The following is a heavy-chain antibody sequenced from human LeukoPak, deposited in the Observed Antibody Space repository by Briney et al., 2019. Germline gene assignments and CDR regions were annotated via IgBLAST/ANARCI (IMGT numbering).Heavy chain of an antibody. V-gene: IGHV4-61*09. CDR3: ARNPARGRRDWFDP. Sequence: SETLSLTCIVSGDSISSGAYYWTWIRQPAGKGLEWIGHIYNTGTTNYNPSLKSRVTISVDTSNNEFSLNLSSVTAADTAVYYCARNPARGRRDWFDPWGQGTLVTVSS. CDR1: GDSISSGAYY. CDR2: IYNTGTT. J-gene: IGHJ5*02. D-gene: IGHD2-15*01.